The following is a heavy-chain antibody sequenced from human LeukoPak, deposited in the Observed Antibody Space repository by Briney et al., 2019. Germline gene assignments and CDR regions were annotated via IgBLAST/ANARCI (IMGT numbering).Heavy chain of an antibody. CDR1: GFTFSNYS. CDR2: ISGTGGTT. J-gene: IGHJ4*02. CDR3: AKGRGTTVTAAANY. Sequence: GGSLRLSCAASGFTFSNYSMTWVRQAPGKGLEWVSTISGTGGTTYYADSVKGRFTISRDNSKNTLFLQFDSLRADDTAVYYCAKGRGTTVTAAANYWGQGTLVTVSS. D-gene: IGHD4-17*01. V-gene: IGHV3-23*01.